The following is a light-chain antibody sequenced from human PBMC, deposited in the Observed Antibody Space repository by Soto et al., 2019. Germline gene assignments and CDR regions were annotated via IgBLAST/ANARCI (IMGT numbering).Light chain of an antibody. CDR1: NIGIKT. V-gene: IGLV3-21*04. CDR2: YDT. CDR3: QVWDSSTDHRV. Sequence: SYELTQPPSVSVAPGKTARITCGGNNIGIKTVHWYQQMPGQAPVLVIYYDTDRPSGIPERFSGSNSGNTATLTISRVEAGDEADYYCQVWDSSTDHRVFGGGTKLTVL. J-gene: IGLJ2*01.